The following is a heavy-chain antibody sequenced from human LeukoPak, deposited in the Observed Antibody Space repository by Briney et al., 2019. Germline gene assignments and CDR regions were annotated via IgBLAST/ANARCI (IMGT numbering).Heavy chain of an antibody. J-gene: IGHJ5*02. Sequence: GGSLRLSCAASGFTFDDYGMSWVRQAPGKGLEWVSGINWNGGSTGYADSVKGRFTISRDNAKNSLYLQMNSLRAEDTAVYFCARFIAAKTNWFDPWGQGTLVTVTS. D-gene: IGHD2-15*01. CDR1: GFTFDDYG. CDR3: ARFIAAKTNWFDP. V-gene: IGHV3-20*04. CDR2: INWNGGST.